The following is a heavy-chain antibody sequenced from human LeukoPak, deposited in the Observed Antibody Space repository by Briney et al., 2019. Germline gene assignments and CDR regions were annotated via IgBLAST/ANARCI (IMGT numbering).Heavy chain of an antibody. D-gene: IGHD6-13*01. CDR1: GYSFTSYW. CDR3: ATVPRIPAVGNTEYFRH. CDR2: INPGDSDT. Sequence: GESPKISCKSSGYSFTSYWIGWVRQMPGKGLEWMGIINPGDSDTRYSPSFQGQVTISVDKSISTAYLQWSSLEAPDTAMYFCATVPRIPAVGNTEYFRHWGQGTLVTVSS. J-gene: IGHJ1*01. V-gene: IGHV5-51*01.